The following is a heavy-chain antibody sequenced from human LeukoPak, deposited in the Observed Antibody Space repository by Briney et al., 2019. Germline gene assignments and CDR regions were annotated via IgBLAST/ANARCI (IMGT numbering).Heavy chain of an antibody. CDR3: ARDNYYDTSGYLDY. CDR1: GGSFSGYY. V-gene: IGHV4-34*01. J-gene: IGHJ4*02. D-gene: IGHD3-22*01. Sequence: SETLSLTCAVYGGSFSGYYWSWIRQPPGKGLEWIGEINHSGSTNYNPSLKSRVTISVDTSKNQFSLKLSSVTAAGTAVYYCARDNYYDTSGYLDYWGQGTLATVSS. CDR2: INHSGST.